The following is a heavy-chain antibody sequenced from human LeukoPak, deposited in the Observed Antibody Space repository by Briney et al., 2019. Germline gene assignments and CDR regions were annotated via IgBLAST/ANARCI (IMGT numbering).Heavy chain of an antibody. CDR3: ARRLFHPMLWFGESPGAFDI. CDR2: IYYSGST. D-gene: IGHD3-10*01. J-gene: IGHJ3*02. V-gene: IGHV4-39*07. Sequence: SETLSLTCTVSGGSISSSSYYWGWIRQPPGKGLEWIGSIYYSGSTYYNPSLKSRVTISVDTSKNQFSLKLSSVAAADTAVYYCARRLFHPMLWFGESPGAFDIWGQGTMVTVSS. CDR1: GGSISSSSYY.